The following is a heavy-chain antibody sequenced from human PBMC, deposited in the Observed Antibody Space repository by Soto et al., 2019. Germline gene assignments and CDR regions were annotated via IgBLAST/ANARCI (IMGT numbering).Heavy chain of an antibody. CDR1: GYTFTSYG. V-gene: IGHV1-18*01. D-gene: IGHD3-10*01. Sequence: ASVKVSCKASGYTFTSYGISWVRQAPGQGLEWMGWISAYNGNTNYAQKLQGRVTMTTDTSTSTAYMELRSLRSDDTAVYYCARPHSGSYYMYYFDYWGQGTLVTSPQ. J-gene: IGHJ4*02. CDR2: ISAYNGNT. CDR3: ARPHSGSYYMYYFDY.